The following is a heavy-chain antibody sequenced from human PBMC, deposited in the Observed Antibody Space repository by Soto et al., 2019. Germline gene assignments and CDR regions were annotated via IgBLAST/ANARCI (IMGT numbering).Heavy chain of an antibody. D-gene: IGHD6-13*01. CDR3: ARPSVSSSWYYFDF. V-gene: IGHV4-39*01. J-gene: IGHJ4*02. CDR2: IYYSGST. CDR1: GGSISSSSYY. Sequence: SETLSLTCTVSGGSISSSSYYWGWIRQPPGKGLEWIGSIYYSGSTYYNPSLKSRVTISVDTSKNQFSLKLSSVTAADTAVYYCARPSVSSSWYYFDFWGQGIRVTVSS.